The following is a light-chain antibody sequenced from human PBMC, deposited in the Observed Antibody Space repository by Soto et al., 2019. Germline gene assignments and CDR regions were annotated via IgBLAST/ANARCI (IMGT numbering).Light chain of an antibody. J-gene: IGKJ5*01. CDR1: QSISGF. CDR3: QQYGSSPIT. CDR2: GAS. V-gene: IGKV3-20*01. Sequence: EIVLTQSPATLSLSPGERATLSCGASQSISGFLAWYQQKPGQAPRLLIYGASSRATGIPDRFSGSGSGTDFTLTISRLEPEDFAVYYCQQYGSSPITFGQGTLLEIK.